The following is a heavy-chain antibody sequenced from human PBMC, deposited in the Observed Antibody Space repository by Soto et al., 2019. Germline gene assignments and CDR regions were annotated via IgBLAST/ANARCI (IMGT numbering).Heavy chain of an antibody. D-gene: IGHD6-19*01. CDR2: ISYDGSNK. V-gene: IGHV3-30*03. Sequence: ESGGGVVQPGRSLRLSCAASGFTFSSYGMHWVRQAPGKGLEWVAVISYDGSNKYYADSVKGRFTISRDNSKNTLYLQMNSLRAEDTAVYYCATDDSSGFDYWGQGTLVTVSS. CDR1: GFTFSSYG. CDR3: ATDDSSGFDY. J-gene: IGHJ4*02.